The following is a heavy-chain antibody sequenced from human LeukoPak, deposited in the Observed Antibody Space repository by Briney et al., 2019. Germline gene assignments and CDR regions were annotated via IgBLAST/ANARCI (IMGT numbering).Heavy chain of an antibody. CDR1: GFTFSSYG. J-gene: IGHJ4*02. V-gene: IGHV3-30*18. Sequence: GGSLRLSCAASGFTFSSYGMHWVRQAPGKGLEWVAVISYDGSNKYYADSVKGRFTISRDNSKNTLYLQMNSLRAEDTAVYYCAKDGIGAYSYGSYFASWGQGPLVPVSS. CDR3: AKDGIGAYSYGSYFAS. CDR2: ISYDGSNK. D-gene: IGHD5-18*01.